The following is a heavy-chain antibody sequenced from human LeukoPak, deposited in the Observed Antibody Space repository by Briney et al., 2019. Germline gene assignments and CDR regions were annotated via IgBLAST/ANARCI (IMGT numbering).Heavy chain of an antibody. V-gene: IGHV3-11*04. Sequence: GGSLRLSCAASGFTFSDYYMSWIRQAPGKGLEWVSYISSSGSTIYYADSVKGRFTISRDNSKNTLFLQMDSLRPEDTALYYCARAAYSSSWGGFAFDIWGQGTMVTVSS. CDR2: ISSSGSTI. CDR3: ARAAYSSSWGGFAFDI. J-gene: IGHJ3*02. D-gene: IGHD6-13*01. CDR1: GFTFSDYY.